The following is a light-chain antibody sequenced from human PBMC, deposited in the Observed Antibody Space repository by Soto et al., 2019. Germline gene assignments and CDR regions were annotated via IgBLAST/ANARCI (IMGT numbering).Light chain of an antibody. CDR1: QGISNY. V-gene: IGKV1-27*01. CDR2: AAS. J-gene: IGKJ1*01. CDR3: QKYNSALTWT. Sequence: DIQMTHSPSSLSASVGDRVTITCXSSQGISNYLAWYQQKPGKVPKLLIYAASTLQSGVPSRFSGSGSGTDFTLTISSLQPEDVATYYCQKYNSALTWTFGQGTKVDIK.